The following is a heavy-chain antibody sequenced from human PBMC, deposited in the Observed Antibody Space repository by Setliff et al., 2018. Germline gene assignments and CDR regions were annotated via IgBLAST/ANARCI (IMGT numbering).Heavy chain of an antibody. CDR2: ISAHNGYI. J-gene: IGHJ5*02. CDR3: ARDRATVVAPPTSTLFDP. V-gene: IGHV1-18*01. Sequence: ASVKVSCKASGYTFSNYGISWVRQAPGQGLEWMGWISAHNGYIVYAQKLQGRVTMTTDTSANTAYVELRSLRSDDTAVYYCARDRATVVAPPTSTLFDPWGQGTLGTVS. D-gene: IGHD2-2*01. CDR1: GYTFSNYG.